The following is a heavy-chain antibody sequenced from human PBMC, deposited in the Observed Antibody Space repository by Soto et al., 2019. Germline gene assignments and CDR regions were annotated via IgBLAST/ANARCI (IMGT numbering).Heavy chain of an antibody. D-gene: IGHD4-17*01. CDR2: INAGNGNT. CDR3: ARGSPYGGNSFNAFDI. Sequence: ASVKVSCKASGYTFISYAMHWVRQAPGQRLEWMGWINAGNGNTKYSQKFQGRVTITRDTSASTAYMDLSSLRSEDTAVYYCARGSPYGGNSFNAFDIWGQGTMVTVSS. CDR1: GYTFISYA. J-gene: IGHJ3*02. V-gene: IGHV1-3*01.